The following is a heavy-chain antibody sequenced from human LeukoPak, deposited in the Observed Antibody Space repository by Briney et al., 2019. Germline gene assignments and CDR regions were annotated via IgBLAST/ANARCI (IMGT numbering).Heavy chain of an antibody. Sequence: SETLSVTCTVSGGSISSYYWRWIRQPAGKGLEWIGRIYTSGSTNYNPSLKSRVTMSVDTSKNQFSLKLSSVTAADTAVYYFARIRYCSSTSCYAGVHWFDPWGQGTLVTVSS. CDR3: ARIRYCSSTSCYAGVHWFDP. CDR2: IYTSGST. D-gene: IGHD2-2*01. V-gene: IGHV4-4*07. J-gene: IGHJ5*02. CDR1: GGSISSYY.